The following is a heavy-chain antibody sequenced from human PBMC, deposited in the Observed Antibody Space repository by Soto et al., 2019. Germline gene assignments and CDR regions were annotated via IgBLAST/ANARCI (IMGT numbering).Heavy chain of an antibody. V-gene: IGHV1-69*13. CDR1: GGTFSSYA. Sequence: SVKVSCKASGGTFSSYAISWVRQAPGQGLEWMGGIIPIFGTANYAQKFQGSVTITADESTSTAYMELSSLRSEDTAVYYCARDRPLNSSPPPHYGMDFWGPGIMVTLSS. CDR2: IIPIFGTA. CDR3: ARDRPLNSSPPPHYGMDF. J-gene: IGHJ6*02. D-gene: IGHD6-13*01.